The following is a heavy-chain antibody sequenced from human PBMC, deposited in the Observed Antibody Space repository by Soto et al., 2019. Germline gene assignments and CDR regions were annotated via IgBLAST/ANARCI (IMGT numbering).Heavy chain of an antibody. CDR2: IYSAGST. J-gene: IGHJ4*02. CDR3: AGNSHKVY. D-gene: IGHD1-26*01. Sequence: EVQLVESGGGLVQPGGSLRLSCAASGFTVSNNYMSWVRQAPGKGLEWVSLIYSAGSTYYADSVKGRFTISRDNSKNTLYLQMTSLRAEDTAVYDCAGNSHKVYGGQGTLVTVSS. CDR1: GFTVSNNY. V-gene: IGHV3-66*01.